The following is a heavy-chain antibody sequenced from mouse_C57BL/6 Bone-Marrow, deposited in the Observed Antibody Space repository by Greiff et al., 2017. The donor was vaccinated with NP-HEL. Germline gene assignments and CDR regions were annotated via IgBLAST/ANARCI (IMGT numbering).Heavy chain of an antibody. CDR1: GFNIKDYY. D-gene: IGHD1-1*01. CDR3: AIPYGSFYWYFDV. V-gene: IGHV14-2*01. J-gene: IGHJ1*03. CDR2: IDPEDGET. Sequence: EVKVVESGAELVKPGASVKLSCTASGFNIKDYYMHWVKQRTEQGLEWIGRIDPEDGETKYAPKFQGKATITADTSSNTAYLQLSSLTSEDTAVYYCAIPYGSFYWYFDVWGTGTTVTVSS.